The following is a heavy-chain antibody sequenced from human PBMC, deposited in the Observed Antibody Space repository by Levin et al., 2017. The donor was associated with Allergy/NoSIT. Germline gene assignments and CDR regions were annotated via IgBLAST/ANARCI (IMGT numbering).Heavy chain of an antibody. Sequence: SETLSLTCTVSGGSISSYYWSWIRQPAGKGLEWIGRIYTSGSTNYNPSLKSRVTMSVDTSKNQFSLKLSSVTAADTAVYYCARSYCSGGSCYPFDYWGQGTLVTVSS. J-gene: IGHJ4*02. CDR1: GGSISSYY. CDR2: IYTSGST. V-gene: IGHV4-4*07. D-gene: IGHD2-15*01. CDR3: ARSYCSGGSCYPFDY.